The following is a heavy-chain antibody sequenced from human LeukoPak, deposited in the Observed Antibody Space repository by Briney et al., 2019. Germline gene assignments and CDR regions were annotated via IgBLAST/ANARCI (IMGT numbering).Heavy chain of an antibody. Sequence: PGGSLRLSCAASGFTFSSYGMRWVRQAPGKGLEWVAVISYDGSNKYYADSVKGRFTISRDNSKNTLYLQMNSLRAEDTAVYYCAKRIAARRGIDYWGQGTLVTVSS. CDR3: AKRIAARRGIDY. D-gene: IGHD6-6*01. V-gene: IGHV3-30*18. J-gene: IGHJ4*02. CDR2: ISYDGSNK. CDR1: GFTFSSYG.